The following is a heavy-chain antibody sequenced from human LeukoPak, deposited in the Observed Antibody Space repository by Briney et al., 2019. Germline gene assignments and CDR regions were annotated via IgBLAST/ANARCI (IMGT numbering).Heavy chain of an antibody. Sequence: SGPTLLNPTPTLTLTCTFCGFSLRTSGMRVSWIRQPPGKALEWLSPIDWDDDKYYTTSLKTRLTISNDTSKNEVVLTMTNMDPVDTATYYCARMRGGSSIDYWGQGTLVTVSS. D-gene: IGHD1-26*01. CDR1: GFSLRTSGMR. CDR3: ARMRGGSSIDY. V-gene: IGHV2-70*01. J-gene: IGHJ4*02. CDR2: IDWDDDK.